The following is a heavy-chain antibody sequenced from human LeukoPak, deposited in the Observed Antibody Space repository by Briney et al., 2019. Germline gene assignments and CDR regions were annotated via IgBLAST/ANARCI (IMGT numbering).Heavy chain of an antibody. J-gene: IGHJ4*02. CDR1: GFAFSSYS. CDR2: ISSSSSYI. V-gene: IGHV3-21*01. D-gene: IGHD3-3*01. CDR3: AREVGRFLEWLPTYYFDY. Sequence: GGSLRLSCAASGFAFSSYSMNWVRQAPGKGLEWVSSISSSSSYIYYADSVKGRFTISRDNAKNSLYLQMNSLRAEDTAVYYCAREVGRFLEWLPTYYFDYWGQGTLVTVSS.